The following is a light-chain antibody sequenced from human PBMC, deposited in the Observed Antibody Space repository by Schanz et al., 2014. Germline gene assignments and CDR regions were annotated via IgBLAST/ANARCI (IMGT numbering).Light chain of an antibody. CDR3: QQSDNSPWT. CDR1: QSVTSW. Sequence: EIVLTQSPATLSLSPGERATLSCRASQSVTSWLAWYQQKPGQAPRLLIYDASNRATGIPARFSGSGSGADFTLTISRLEPEDFAVYYCQQSDNSPWTFGQGTKVE. CDR2: DAS. V-gene: IGKV3-11*01. J-gene: IGKJ1*01.